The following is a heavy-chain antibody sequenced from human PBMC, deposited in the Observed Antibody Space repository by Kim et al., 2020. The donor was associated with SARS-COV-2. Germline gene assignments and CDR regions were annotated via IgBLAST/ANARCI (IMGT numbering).Heavy chain of an antibody. CDR2: IDPSDSYT. CDR3: ARVPMIVVLGTADWYFDL. D-gene: IGHD3-22*01. V-gene: IGHV5-10-1*01. J-gene: IGHJ2*01. CDR1: GYSFTSYW. Sequence: GESLKISCKGSGYSFTSYWISWVRQMPGKGLEWMGRIDPSDSYTNYSPSFQGHVAISADKSISTAYLQWSSLKASDTAMYYCARVPMIVVLGTADWYFDLWGRGTRVTVSS.